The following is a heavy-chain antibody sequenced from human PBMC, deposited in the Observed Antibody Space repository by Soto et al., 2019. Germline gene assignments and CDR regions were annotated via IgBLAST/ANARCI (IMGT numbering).Heavy chain of an antibody. J-gene: IGHJ4*02. V-gene: IGHV3-64D*06. Sequence: GVSLRLSCSVFGFTLSSYAMHWVRQAPGKGLQYVSSISSNGGSTYYADSVKGRFTISRDNSKNTLYLQMSSLRVEDTAVYYCVKDRYVDSWGQGTLVTVSS. CDR2: ISSNGGST. CDR1: GFTLSSYA. CDR3: VKDRYVDS.